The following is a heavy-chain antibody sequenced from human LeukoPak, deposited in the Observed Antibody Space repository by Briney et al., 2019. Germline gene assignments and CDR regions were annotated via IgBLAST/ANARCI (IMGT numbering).Heavy chain of an antibody. V-gene: IGHV1-46*01. D-gene: IGHD2-2*01. Sequence: GASVKVSCKASGYTFTSYYMHWVRQAPGQGLEWMGVINPSGGSTSYAQKFQGRVTMTRDMSTSTVYMELSSLRSEDTAVYYCARQPFPQAYCSSTSCYYYYYMDVWGKGTTVTVSS. CDR1: GYTFTSYY. CDR3: ARQPFPQAYCSSTSCYYYYYMDV. CDR2: INPSGGST. J-gene: IGHJ6*03.